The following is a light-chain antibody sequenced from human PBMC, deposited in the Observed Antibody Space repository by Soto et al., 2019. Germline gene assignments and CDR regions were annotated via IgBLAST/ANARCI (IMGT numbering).Light chain of an antibody. J-gene: IGLJ1*01. V-gene: IGLV2-8*01. Sequence: QSALTQPHSASGSPVQSVTISCTGTSSDVAAYNYVSWYQQLPGKAPKLIIYEVSKRPSGVPDRFSGSKSGNTASLTVSGLQAEDEADYYCTSYAGTYSFFYVFGTVTNVTVL. CDR1: SSDVAAYNY. CDR2: EVS. CDR3: TSYAGTYSFFYV.